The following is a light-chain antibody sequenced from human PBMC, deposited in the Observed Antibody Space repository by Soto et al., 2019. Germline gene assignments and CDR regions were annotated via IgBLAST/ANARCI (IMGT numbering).Light chain of an antibody. CDR2: GAS. CDR1: QDVRSW. J-gene: IGKJ1*01. Sequence: DIQMTQSPSAVSASVGDRVTITCRASQDVRSWLAWYQQKPGKAPNLLIYGASSLQSGVPSRFSGSGSGTEFTLTISTLQPEDFATYYCQQTNNFPWTFGQGTKVEIK. CDR3: QQTNNFPWT. V-gene: IGKV1-12*01.